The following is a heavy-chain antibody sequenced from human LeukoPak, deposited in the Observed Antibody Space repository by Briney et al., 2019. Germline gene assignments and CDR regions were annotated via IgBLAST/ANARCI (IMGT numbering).Heavy chain of an antibody. CDR3: ARATYYCSSTSCYGATYFDY. Sequence: ASVKVSCKASGYTFTSYATHWVRQAPGQRLEWMGWINAGNGNTKYSQKFQGRVTITRDTSASTAYMELSSLRSEDTAVYYCARATYYCSSTSCYGATYFDYWGQGTLVTVSS. D-gene: IGHD2-2*01. J-gene: IGHJ4*02. CDR1: GYTFTSYA. V-gene: IGHV1-3*01. CDR2: INAGNGNT.